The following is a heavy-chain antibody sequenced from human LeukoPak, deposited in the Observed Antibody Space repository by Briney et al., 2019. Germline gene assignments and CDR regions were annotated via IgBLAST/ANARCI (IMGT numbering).Heavy chain of an antibody. CDR1: GFTFSSYG. D-gene: IGHD1-26*01. CDR3: AKDLYSGSLGY. Sequence: GGSLRLSCAASGFTFSSYGMHWVRQAPGKGLEGVAFIRYDGSNKYYADYVKGRFTISRDNSKNTLYLQMNSLRAEDTAVYYCAKDLYSGSLGYWGQGTLVTVSS. J-gene: IGHJ4*02. CDR2: IRYDGSNK. V-gene: IGHV3-30*02.